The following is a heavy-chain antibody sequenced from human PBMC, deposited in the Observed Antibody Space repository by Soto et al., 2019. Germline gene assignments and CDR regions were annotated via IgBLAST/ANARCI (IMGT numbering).Heavy chain of an antibody. J-gene: IGHJ4*02. Sequence: QVQLVESGGGVVQPGRSLRLSCAASGFTFSNYGRHWVRQAPGKGLEWVAVIWYDGSNKYYGDSVKGRFTISRDTSKNTLYLHMNSLRGEDMAVYYCARDRDPMTTVTEIGCRGQGTLVTLSS. CDR3: ARDRDPMTTVTEIGC. V-gene: IGHV3-33*01. CDR2: IWYDGSNK. D-gene: IGHD4-17*01. CDR1: GFTFSNYG.